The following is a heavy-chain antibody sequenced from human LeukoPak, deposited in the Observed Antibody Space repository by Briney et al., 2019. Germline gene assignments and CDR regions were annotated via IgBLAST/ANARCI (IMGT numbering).Heavy chain of an antibody. D-gene: IGHD6-19*01. J-gene: IGHJ5*02. CDR2: IYYSGST. V-gene: IGHV4-30-4*08. CDR3: ARGYSSGWYRGGWFDP. Sequence: PSETLSLTCTVSGGSISSGDYYWSWIRQPPGKGLEWIGYIYYSGSTNYNPSLKSRVTISVDTSKNQFSLKLSSVTAADTAVYYCARGYSSGWYRGGWFDPWGQGTLVTVSS. CDR1: GGSISSGDYY.